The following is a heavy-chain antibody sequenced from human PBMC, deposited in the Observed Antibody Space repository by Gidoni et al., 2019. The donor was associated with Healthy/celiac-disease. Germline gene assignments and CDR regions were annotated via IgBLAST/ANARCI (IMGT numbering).Heavy chain of an antibody. CDR3: TTPGGGGGLYYGMDV. D-gene: IGHD3-10*01. Sequence: EVQLVESGGGLVQPGGSLKLSCAASGFTFRGSAMHWVRQASGKGLEWVGRIRSKANSYATAYAASVKGRFTISRDDSKNTAYLQMNSLKTEDTAVYYCTTPGGGGGLYYGMDVWGQGTTVTVSS. J-gene: IGHJ6*02. CDR1: GFTFRGSA. CDR2: IRSKANSYAT. V-gene: IGHV3-73*02.